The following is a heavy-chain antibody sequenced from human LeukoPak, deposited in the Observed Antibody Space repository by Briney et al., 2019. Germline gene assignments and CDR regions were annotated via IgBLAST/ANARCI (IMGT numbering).Heavy chain of an antibody. Sequence: PSQTLSLTCTVSGGSISSGRYYWRWVRQPAGKGQGWIGYIYYNGSTNYNPSLKSRVTISLDTSKNQFSLKLSSVTAADTAVYFCARHGSYRCYFDYWGQGTLVTVSS. CDR2: IYYNGST. J-gene: IGHJ4*02. CDR1: GGSISSGRYY. V-gene: IGHV4-61*09. D-gene: IGHD3-10*01. CDR3: ARHGSYRCYFDY.